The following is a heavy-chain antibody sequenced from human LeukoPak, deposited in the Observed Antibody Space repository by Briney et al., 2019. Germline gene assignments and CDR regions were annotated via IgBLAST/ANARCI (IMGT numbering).Heavy chain of an antibody. CDR1: GGSISSDDYY. V-gene: IGHV4-30-4*01. CDR3: ARDRKYGSGSLRRLDY. J-gene: IGHJ4*02. Sequence: SQTLSLTCTVSGGSISSDDYYWSWIRQPPGKGLEWIGYISYSGNTYYNPSLKSRVTISVDTSKNQFSLKLSSVTVADTAVYYCARDRKYGSGSLRRLDYWGQGTLVTVSS. CDR2: ISYSGNT. D-gene: IGHD3-10*01.